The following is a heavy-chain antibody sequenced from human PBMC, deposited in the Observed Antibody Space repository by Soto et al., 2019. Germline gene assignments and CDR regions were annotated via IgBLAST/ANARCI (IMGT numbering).Heavy chain of an antibody. Sequence: EVQRVECGGGLVQPGGSLRLSCAASGFTFSSYWMSWVRRAPGTGLEGLANINQDGSAKYYVDTVRGRFTISRDNAKNSLYLQRNSLRAEDTAVYYCARDPGGIVLMVYAFNFDSWGQGTLVTVS. CDR1: GFTFSSYW. D-gene: IGHD2-8*01. V-gene: IGHV3-7*01. CDR3: ARDPGGIVLMVYAFNFDS. J-gene: IGHJ4*02. CDR2: INQDGSAK.